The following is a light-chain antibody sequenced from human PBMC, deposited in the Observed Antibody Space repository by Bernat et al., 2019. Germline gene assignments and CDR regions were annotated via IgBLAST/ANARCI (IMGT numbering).Light chain of an antibody. Sequence: DIQMTQSPSSLSASVGDRVTITCQASQDISNYLNWYQQKPGKAPKLLIYDASNLETGVPSRFSGSGSGTDVTFTISSLQPEDIATYYCHQYDNLLTFGGGTNVEIK. V-gene: IGKV1-33*01. CDR2: DAS. CDR1: QDISNY. J-gene: IGKJ4*01. CDR3: HQYDNLLT.